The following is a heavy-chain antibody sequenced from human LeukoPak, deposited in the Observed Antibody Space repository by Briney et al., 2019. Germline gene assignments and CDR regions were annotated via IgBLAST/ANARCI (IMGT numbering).Heavy chain of an antibody. CDR1: GFTFSSYS. CDR2: ISSSSSYI. D-gene: IGHD2-21*02. J-gene: IGHJ4*02. V-gene: IGHV3-21*04. CDR3: ARIASGIVVVTAITDY. Sequence: PGGSPRLSCAASGFTFSSYSMNWVRQAPGKGLEWISSISSSSSYIYYAESMKGRFTISRDNAKNSLYLQMNSLRAEDTAVYYCARIASGIVVVTAITDYWGQGTLVTVSS.